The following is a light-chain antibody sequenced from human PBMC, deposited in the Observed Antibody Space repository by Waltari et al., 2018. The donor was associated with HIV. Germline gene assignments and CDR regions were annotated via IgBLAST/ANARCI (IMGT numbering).Light chain of an antibody. CDR2: WAS. J-gene: IGKJ1*01. Sequence: DIVMTQSPDSLAVYLGERATINCKSSQSVLYSSTNKNYLAWYQQKPGQPPKLLVYWASTRESGVPDRFSGSGSGTDFTLTIRSLQAEDVAVYYCQQYYSTLTWTLGQGTKVEIK. V-gene: IGKV4-1*01. CDR3: QQYYSTLTWT. CDR1: QSVLYSSTNKNY.